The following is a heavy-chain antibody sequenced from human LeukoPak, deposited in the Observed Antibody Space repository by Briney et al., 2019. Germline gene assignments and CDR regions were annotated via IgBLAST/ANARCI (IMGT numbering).Heavy chain of an antibody. CDR2: VFHSGTT. CDR1: GDSLTSHF. D-gene: IGHD5-24*01. Sequence: SETLSLTCNVSGDSLTSHFWSWIRQTPGKGLEWIGYVFHSGTTNYSPSLKSRVTISLDTSKKQFFLRLASVTAADTAVYYCARRMATVTDSFDIWGRGTMVSVSS. J-gene: IGHJ3*02. V-gene: IGHV4-59*08. CDR3: ARRMATVTDSFDI.